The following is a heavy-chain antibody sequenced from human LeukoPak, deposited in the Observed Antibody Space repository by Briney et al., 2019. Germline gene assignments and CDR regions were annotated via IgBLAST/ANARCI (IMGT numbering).Heavy chain of an antibody. CDR3: AREPYGGNKGHDAFDI. Sequence: PSQTLSLTCTVSGGSISSGDYYWSWIRQPPGKGLEWIGYIYYSGSNYYNPSLKSRVTISVDTSKNQFSLKLSSVTAADTAVYYCAREPYGGNKGHDAFDIWGQGTMVTVSS. D-gene: IGHD4-23*01. CDR1: GGSISSGDYY. CDR2: IYYSGSN. J-gene: IGHJ3*02. V-gene: IGHV4-30-4*01.